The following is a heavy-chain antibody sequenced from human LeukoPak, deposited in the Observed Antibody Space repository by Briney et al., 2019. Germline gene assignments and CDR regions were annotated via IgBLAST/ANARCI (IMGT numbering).Heavy chain of an antibody. CDR2: IKSKTDGGTT. Sequence: GGSLRLSCAASGFTFSNAWMSWVRQAPGKGLEWVGRIKSKTDGGTTDYAAPVKGRFTISRDDSKNTLCLQMNSLKTEDTAVYYCTTADLGSSSFDYWGQGTLVTVSS. V-gene: IGHV3-15*01. CDR3: TTADLGSSSFDY. D-gene: IGHD1-26*01. J-gene: IGHJ4*02. CDR1: GFTFSNAW.